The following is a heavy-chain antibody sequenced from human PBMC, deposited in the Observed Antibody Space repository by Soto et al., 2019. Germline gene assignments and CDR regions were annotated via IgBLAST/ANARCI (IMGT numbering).Heavy chain of an antibody. Sequence: GGSLRLSCAASGFTFSDYYMSWIRQAPGKGLEWVSYISSSSSYTNYADSVKGRFTISRDNAKNSLYLQMNSLRAEDTAVYYCARSSEPLTSGYDPVNWFDPWGQGTLVTVSS. D-gene: IGHD5-12*01. CDR2: ISSSSSYT. V-gene: IGHV3-11*06. J-gene: IGHJ5*02. CDR3: ARSSEPLTSGYDPVNWFDP. CDR1: GFTFSDYY.